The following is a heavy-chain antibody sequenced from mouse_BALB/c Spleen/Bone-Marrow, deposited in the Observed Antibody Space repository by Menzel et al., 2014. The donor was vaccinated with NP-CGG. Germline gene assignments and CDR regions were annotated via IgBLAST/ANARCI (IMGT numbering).Heavy chain of an antibody. V-gene: IGHV1-18*01. J-gene: IGHJ3*01. Sequence: VHVKQSGPELVKPGASMKISCKASGYSFTGYTMNWVKQSHGKNLEWIGLINPYSGGSSYNQKFKGKATLTVDKSSSTAYMELLSLTPEDSAVYYCARNDYVGGFAYWGQGTLVTVSA. CDR3: ARNDYVGGFAY. CDR1: GYSFTGYT. CDR2: INPYSGGS. D-gene: IGHD2-4*01.